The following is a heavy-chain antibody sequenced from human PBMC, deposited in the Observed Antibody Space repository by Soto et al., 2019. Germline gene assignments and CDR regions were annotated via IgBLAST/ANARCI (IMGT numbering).Heavy chain of an antibody. Sequence: QITLNESGPTQVKPRQTLTLTCTFSGFSLTTSGVGVGRIRQSPGKAPEWLALIYWDDDKRYSPSLKSRLTIIKDTSKNQVVLTMADLDPADTATYYCAHRVLRTVFGLVTTTAIYFDFWGQGTPVAVSS. CDR1: GFSLTTSGVG. D-gene: IGHD3-3*01. CDR2: IYWDDDK. J-gene: IGHJ4*02. CDR3: AHRVLRTVFGLVTTTAIYFDF. V-gene: IGHV2-5*02.